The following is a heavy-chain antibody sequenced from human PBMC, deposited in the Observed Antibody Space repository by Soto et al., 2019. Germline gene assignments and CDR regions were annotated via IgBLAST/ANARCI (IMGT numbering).Heavy chain of an antibody. CDR1: GGSISSSSYY. CDR2: IDYSGST. CDR3: GRQDMTRVTNVDY. Sequence: QLQLQESGPGLVKPSETLSLTCTVSGGSISSSSYYWGWHRQPPGNGLEWIGSIDYSGSTTYIPSLKSRVTISVDTSKNQFSLKLTSVAAEGTAVYYCGRQDMTRVTNVDYWGQGTLVSVCS. D-gene: IGHD4-17*01. V-gene: IGHV4-39*01. J-gene: IGHJ4*02.